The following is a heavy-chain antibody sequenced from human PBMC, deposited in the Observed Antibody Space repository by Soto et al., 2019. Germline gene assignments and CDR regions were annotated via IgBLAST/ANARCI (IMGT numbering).Heavy chain of an antibody. CDR2: ISYDGSNK. V-gene: IGHV3-30*18. J-gene: IGHJ4*02. CDR3: AKDPGDYGDLDC. D-gene: IGHD4-17*01. Sequence: QVQLVESGGGVVQPGRSLRLSCAASGFTFSSYGMHWVRQAPGKGLEWVAVISYDGSNKYYADSVKGRFTISRDNSKNTLYLQMNSLRAEDTAVYYCAKDPGDYGDLDCWGQGTLVTVSS. CDR1: GFTFSSYG.